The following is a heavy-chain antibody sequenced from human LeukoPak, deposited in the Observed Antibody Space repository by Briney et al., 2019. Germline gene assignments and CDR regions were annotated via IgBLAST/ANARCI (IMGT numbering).Heavy chain of an antibody. CDR3: AKDRSGYPFDY. D-gene: IGHD3-22*01. CDR1: GFTFSTYG. J-gene: IGHJ4*02. Sequence: QPGGSLRLSCAASGFTFSTYGMHRVRQAPGKGLEWVAFIRYDGSNKYYADSVKGRFTISRDNSKNTLYLQMNSLRAEDTAVYYCAKDRSGYPFDYWGQGTLVTVSS. CDR2: IRYDGSNK. V-gene: IGHV3-30*02.